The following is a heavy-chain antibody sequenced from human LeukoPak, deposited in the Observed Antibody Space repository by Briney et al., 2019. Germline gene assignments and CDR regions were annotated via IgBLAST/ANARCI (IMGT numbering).Heavy chain of an antibody. Sequence: GGSLRLSCAASGFTFSSYAMSWVRQAQGRGLEWVSAISGSGGSTYYADSVKGRFTISRDNSKNTLYLQMNSLRAEDTAVYDCAKGGDYGDYEGPFDYWGQGTLVTVSS. CDR3: AKGGDYGDYEGPFDY. V-gene: IGHV3-23*01. D-gene: IGHD4-17*01. CDR2: ISGSGGST. CDR1: GFTFSSYA. J-gene: IGHJ4*02.